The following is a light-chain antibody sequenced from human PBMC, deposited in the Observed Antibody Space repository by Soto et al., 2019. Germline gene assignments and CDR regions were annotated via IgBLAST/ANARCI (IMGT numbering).Light chain of an antibody. V-gene: IGKV3-20*01. CDR3: QQFGRSPPWT. J-gene: IGKJ1*01. CDR2: GTS. Sequence: IVFTQSPGTLSFSPGERSTLSCRASQSVSSRYLAWYQQRPGQAPRLLIYGTSSRATGIPDRFSGSGSGTDFTLTISRLEPEDFAVYYCQQFGRSPPWTFGQGTKVDIK. CDR1: QSVSSRY.